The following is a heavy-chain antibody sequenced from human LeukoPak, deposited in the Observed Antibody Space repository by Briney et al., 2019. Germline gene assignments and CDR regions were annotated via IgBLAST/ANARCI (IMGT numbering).Heavy chain of an antibody. CDR2: SSSGGANT. J-gene: IGHJ3*01. D-gene: IGHD4-17*01. CDR1: GFTFSEYA. V-gene: IGHV3-23*01. Sequence: GGSLRLPCAASGFTFSEYALVWVRQAPGKGLEWVSASSSGGANTLYADAVKGRFTISGDNSKNTLYLQMDSLRAEDTAVYFCGRDPNGDYVGAFEFWGHGTMVTVSS. CDR3: GRDPNGDYVGAFEF.